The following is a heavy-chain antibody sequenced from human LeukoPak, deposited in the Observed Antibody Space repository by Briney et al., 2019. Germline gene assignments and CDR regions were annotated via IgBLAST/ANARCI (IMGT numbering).Heavy chain of an antibody. V-gene: IGHV3-74*01. J-gene: IGHJ4*02. CDR3: AKSSSWAGTVYFDY. CDR1: GFTFSSYW. D-gene: IGHD6-13*01. Sequence: GGSLRLSCAASGFTFSSYWMHWVRQAPGKGLVWVSRINSDGSITTYADSVKGRFTISRDNAKNTLYLQMSSLRAEDTAVYYCAKSSSWAGTVYFDYWGQGTLVTVSS. CDR2: INSDGSIT.